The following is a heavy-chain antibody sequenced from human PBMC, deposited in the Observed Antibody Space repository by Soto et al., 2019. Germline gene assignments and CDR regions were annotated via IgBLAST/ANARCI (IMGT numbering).Heavy chain of an antibody. D-gene: IGHD2-2*01. CDR2: ISNDGTST. CDR3: ATYCCSITCPDPDY. CDR1: GFTFSNYW. J-gene: IGHJ4*02. V-gene: IGHV3-74*01. Sequence: GGSLRLSCAASGFTFSNYWMHWVRQAAGKGLVWVSRISNDGTSTNYADSVKGRFTVSRDNAKNTLYLQMNSLRAEDTAVYYCATYCCSITCPDPDYWGQGTLVTVSS.